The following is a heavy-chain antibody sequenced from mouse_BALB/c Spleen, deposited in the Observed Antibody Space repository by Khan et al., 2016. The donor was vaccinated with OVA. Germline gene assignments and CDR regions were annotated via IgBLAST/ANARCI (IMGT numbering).Heavy chain of an antibody. Sequence: EVQLQESGPSLVKPSQTLSLTCSVTGDSITSGYWNWIRKFPGNKLEYMGYIIYTGYTYYNPSLQSRISITRHTYKTQYYLQLNSVTDEDTATYYCARSTYRYAFVYWGQGTLVTVSA. V-gene: IGHV3-8*02. CDR1: GDSITSGY. CDR2: IIYTGYT. CDR3: ARSTYRYAFVY. J-gene: IGHJ3*01. D-gene: IGHD2-12*01.